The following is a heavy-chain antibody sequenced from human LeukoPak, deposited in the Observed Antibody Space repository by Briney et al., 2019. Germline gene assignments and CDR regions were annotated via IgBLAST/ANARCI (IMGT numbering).Heavy chain of an antibody. CDR3: ARAWRWSFDY. Sequence: SETLSLTCTVSGGSISSYYWSWVRQPPGKRLEWIGYIYYRGSTNYNPSLKSRVTISVDTSKNQFSLKLSSVTAADTAVYYCARAWRWSFDYWGQGTLVTVSS. J-gene: IGHJ4*02. V-gene: IGHV4-59*01. CDR1: GGSISSYY. D-gene: IGHD2-15*01. CDR2: IYYRGST.